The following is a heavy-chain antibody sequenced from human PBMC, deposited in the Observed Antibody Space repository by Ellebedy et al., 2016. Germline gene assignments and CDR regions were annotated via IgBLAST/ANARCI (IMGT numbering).Heavy chain of an antibody. CDR2: ITGTGGST. J-gene: IGHJ4*02. D-gene: IGHD3-16*02. V-gene: IGHV3-23*01. CDR3: AKTTEASTTYYDYVWGNYRSASIDY. Sequence: GESLKISXADSGFTFSSYAMSWVRQAPGKGLEWISAITGTGGSTYYGDSVKDRFTISRDNSRNTLHLQMNSLRADDTATYYCAKTTEASTTYYDYVWGNYRSASIDYWGQGTQVTVSS. CDR1: GFTFSSYA.